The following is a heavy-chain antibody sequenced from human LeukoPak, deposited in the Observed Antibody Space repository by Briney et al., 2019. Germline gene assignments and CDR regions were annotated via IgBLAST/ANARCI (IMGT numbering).Heavy chain of an antibody. CDR3: ARSPVYSSGGSCYSGYDY. Sequence: PGGSLRLSCPASRFTFSSYSMNWVRQAPGKGLEWVSSISSSSSYIYYADSVKGRFTISRDNAKNSLYLQMNSLRAEDTAVYYCARSPVYSSGGSCYSGYDYWGQGTLVTVSS. CDR1: RFTFSSYS. V-gene: IGHV3-21*01. D-gene: IGHD2-15*01. CDR2: ISSSSSYI. J-gene: IGHJ4*02.